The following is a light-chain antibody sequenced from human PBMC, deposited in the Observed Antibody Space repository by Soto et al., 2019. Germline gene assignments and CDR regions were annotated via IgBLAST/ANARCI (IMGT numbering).Light chain of an antibody. V-gene: IGLV6-57*04. CDR2: EDN. Sequence: NFMLTQPHSVSESPGKTVTIPCTRSSGSIASNSVQWYQQRPGSAPTTVIYEDNQRPSGVPDRFSGSTDGSSNSASLTISGLQTEDEADYYCQSYDTSTVVFGGGTKVTVL. CDR3: QSYDTSTVV. CDR1: SGSIASNS. J-gene: IGLJ2*01.